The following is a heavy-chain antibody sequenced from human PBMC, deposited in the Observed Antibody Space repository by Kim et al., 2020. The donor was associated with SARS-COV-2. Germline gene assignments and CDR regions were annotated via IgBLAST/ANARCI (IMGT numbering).Heavy chain of an antibody. V-gene: IGHV4-39*07. J-gene: IGHJ4*02. D-gene: IGHD3-22*01. Sequence: YNPPLKSRVTISVDTSKNQFSLKLSSVTAADTAVYYCARVDSSAYLPFDYWGQGTLVTVSS. CDR3: ARVDSSAYLPFDY.